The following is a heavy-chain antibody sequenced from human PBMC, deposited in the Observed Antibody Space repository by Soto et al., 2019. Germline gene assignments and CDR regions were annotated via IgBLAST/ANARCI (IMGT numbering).Heavy chain of an antibody. CDR1: GGSISSYY. CDR2: VYYSGNT. CDR3: ARALSFHDVLTGRGWVFYFDY. D-gene: IGHD3-9*01. J-gene: IGHJ4*02. V-gene: IGHV4-59*01. Sequence: SETLSLTCTVSGGSISSYYWTWIRQPPGGGLEWIGDVYYSGNTNSNPSLKSRVTISVDTSRSQFSLELKSVTTADTAVYYCARALSFHDVLTGRGWVFYFDYWGQGALVTVSS.